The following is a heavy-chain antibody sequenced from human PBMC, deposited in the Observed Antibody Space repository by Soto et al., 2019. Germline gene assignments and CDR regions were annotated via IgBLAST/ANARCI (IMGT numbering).Heavy chain of an antibody. CDR1: GGSISSYY. CDR2: IYYSGST. J-gene: IGHJ6*03. CDR3: AREYGLRGNYYYMDV. Sequence: PSETLSLTCTVSGGSISSYYWSWIRQPPGKGLEWIGYIYYSGSTNYNPSLKSRVTISVDKSKNQFSLKLSSVTAADTAVYYCAREYGLRGNYYYMDVWGKGTTVTVS. V-gene: IGHV4-59*12. D-gene: IGHD3-16*01.